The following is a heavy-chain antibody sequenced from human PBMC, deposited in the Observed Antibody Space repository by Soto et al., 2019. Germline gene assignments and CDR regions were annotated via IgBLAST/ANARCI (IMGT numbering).Heavy chain of an antibody. J-gene: IGHJ4*02. V-gene: IGHV3-33*01. Sequence: QVQLVESGGGVVQPGTSLRLSCAASGFTFSSYDMHWVRQAPGKGLEWVAVIWTDGSSKYYVDSVKGRFTISRDNSKNTLYLQMNSLRAEDTAVYYCVRDRYKQWLGQWGQGTLVTVSS. D-gene: IGHD6-19*01. CDR2: IWTDGSSK. CDR1: GFTFSSYD. CDR3: VRDRYKQWLGQ.